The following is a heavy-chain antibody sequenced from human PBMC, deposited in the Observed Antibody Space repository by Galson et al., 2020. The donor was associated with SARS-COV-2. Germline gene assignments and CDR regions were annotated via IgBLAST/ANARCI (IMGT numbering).Heavy chain of an antibody. CDR3: ARGDMGNDYFDY. Sequence: ALHGESLKISCAASGFTSSSYWMHWVRQAPGKGLVWVSRISSEGSSTSYADSVKGRFTVSGDNAKNTLYLQMNSLRSEDTAVYYCARGDMGNDYFDYWGQGTLVTVSS. V-gene: IGHV3-74*01. J-gene: IGHJ4*02. CDR2: ISSEGSST. CDR1: GFTSSSYW. D-gene: IGHD7-27*01.